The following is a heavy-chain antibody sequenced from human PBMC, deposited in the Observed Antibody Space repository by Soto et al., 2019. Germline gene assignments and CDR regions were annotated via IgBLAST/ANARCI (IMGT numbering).Heavy chain of an antibody. D-gene: IGHD3-9*01. CDR2: ISGSGGST. CDR1: GFTFSSYA. J-gene: IGHJ4*02. CDR3: AKLVLRYFDWPSAGDY. V-gene: IGHV3-23*01. Sequence: EVQLLESGGGLVQPGGSLRLSCAASGFTFSSYAMSWVRQAPGKGLEWVSAISGSGGSTYYADSVKGRFTISRDNSKNTLYLQMNSLRAEDTAVYYCAKLVLRYFDWPSAGDYWGQGTLVTVSS.